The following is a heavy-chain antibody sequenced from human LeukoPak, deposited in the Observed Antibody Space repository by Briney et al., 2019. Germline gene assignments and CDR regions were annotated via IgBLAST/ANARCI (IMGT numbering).Heavy chain of an antibody. Sequence: SETLSLTCAVYGGSFSNYYWSWIRQPPGKGLGWIGEINHSGSTHYNPSLKSRVTISVDTSKNQFSLKLSSVTAADTAVYYCARVGGYSSSWYQVYYFDYWGQGTLVTVSS. D-gene: IGHD6-13*01. J-gene: IGHJ4*02. V-gene: IGHV4-34*01. CDR1: GGSFSNYY. CDR3: ARVGGYSSSWYQVYYFDY. CDR2: INHSGST.